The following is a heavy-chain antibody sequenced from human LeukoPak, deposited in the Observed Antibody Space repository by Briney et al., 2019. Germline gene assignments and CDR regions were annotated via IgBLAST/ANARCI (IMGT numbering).Heavy chain of an antibody. CDR1: GFTFSSYG. V-gene: IGHV3-33*01. D-gene: IGHD3-22*01. CDR2: IWYDGSNK. Sequence: PGRSLRLSCAASGFTFSSYGMQWVRQAPGKGLEWVAVIWYDGSNKYYADSVKGRFTISRDNSKNTLYLQMNSLRAEDTAVHYCARDDRSNGPGRYYYYGMDVWGQGTTVTVSS. J-gene: IGHJ6*02. CDR3: ARDDRSNGPGRYYYYGMDV.